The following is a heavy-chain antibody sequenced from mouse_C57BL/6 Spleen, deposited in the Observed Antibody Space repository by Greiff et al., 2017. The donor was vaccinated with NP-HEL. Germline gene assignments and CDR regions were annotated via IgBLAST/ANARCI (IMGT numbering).Heavy chain of an antibody. Sequence: QVQLQQPGAELVRPGTSVKLSCKASGYTFTSYWMHWVKQRPGQGLEWIGVIDPSDSYTNYNQKFKGKATLTVDTSSSTAYMQLSSLTSEDSAVYYCAREPHYYGSGYNFDYWGQGTTLTVSS. V-gene: IGHV1-59*01. J-gene: IGHJ2*01. CDR2: IDPSDSYT. CDR1: GYTFTSYW. CDR3: AREPHYYGSGYNFDY. D-gene: IGHD1-1*01.